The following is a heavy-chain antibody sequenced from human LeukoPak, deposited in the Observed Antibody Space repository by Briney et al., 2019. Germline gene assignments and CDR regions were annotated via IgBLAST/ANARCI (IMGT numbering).Heavy chain of an antibody. D-gene: IGHD6-13*01. J-gene: IGHJ4*02. V-gene: IGHV4-39*01. CDR2: IYYSGST. CDR1: GGSISNSSYY. Sequence: SETLSLTCTVSGGSISNSSYYWGWIRQPPGKGLEWIGNIYYSGSTYYNPSLKSRVTISEDTSKNQFSLKLSSVTAADTAVYYCARRSSSWYSKIDSWGQGTLVTVSS. CDR3: ARRSSSWYSKIDS.